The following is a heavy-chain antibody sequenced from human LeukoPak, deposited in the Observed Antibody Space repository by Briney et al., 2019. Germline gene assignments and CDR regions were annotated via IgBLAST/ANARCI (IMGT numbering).Heavy chain of an antibody. CDR2: ISSSSGVI. V-gene: IGHV3-48*01. CDR1: GFTFSTSN. J-gene: IGHJ4*02. D-gene: IGHD3-3*01. Sequence: GGSLRLSCAASGFTFSTSNMNWVRQAPGKGLEWVSYISSSSGVIYYADSVKGRFTISRDNAKDSLYLQMSSLRAEDTAVYYCARESTIFGVNIIYPYFDYWGQGTLVTVSS. CDR3: ARESTIFGVNIIYPYFDY.